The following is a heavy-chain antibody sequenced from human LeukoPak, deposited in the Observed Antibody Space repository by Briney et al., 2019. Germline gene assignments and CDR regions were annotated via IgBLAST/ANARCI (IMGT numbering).Heavy chain of an antibody. CDR3: ARDLGGPIAVADNFDY. CDR1: GYTFIDHY. Sequence: ASVKVPCKASGYTFIDHYMHWVRQAPGQGLEWMGWINPNSDGINNYAHKFQGRVTMTRDTSISTAYMELSRLRSDDTAVYYCARDLGGPIAVADNFDYWGQGTLVTVSS. D-gene: IGHD6-19*01. J-gene: IGHJ4*02. CDR2: INPNSDGI. V-gene: IGHV1-2*07.